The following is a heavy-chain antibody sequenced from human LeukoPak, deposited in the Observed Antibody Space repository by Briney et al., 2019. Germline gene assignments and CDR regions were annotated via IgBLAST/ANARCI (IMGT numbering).Heavy chain of an antibody. CDR2: ISAYNGNT. CDR1: GYTFTSYG. Sequence: ASVKVSCKASGYTFTSYGISWVRQAPGQGLEWMGWISAYNGNTNYAQKLQGRVTTTTDTSTSTAYMELRSLRSDDTAVYYCARDRPLLLWFGELSPNRFDPWGQGTLVTVSS. J-gene: IGHJ5*02. D-gene: IGHD3-10*01. CDR3: ARDRPLLLWFGELSPNRFDP. V-gene: IGHV1-18*01.